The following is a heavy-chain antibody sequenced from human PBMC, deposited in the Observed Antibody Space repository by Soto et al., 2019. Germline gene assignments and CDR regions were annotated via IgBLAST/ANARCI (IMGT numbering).Heavy chain of an antibody. CDR3: VRRSRWGVVSAISFGY. CDR2: INPNSGGT. Sequence: GLEWIGWINPNSGGTNYAQKFQGRVTMTRDTSISTAYMELSRLRSDDMAVYYCVRRSRWGVVSAISFGYWGRAILVTV. V-gene: IGHV1-2*02. J-gene: IGHJ4*02. D-gene: IGHD2-21*02.